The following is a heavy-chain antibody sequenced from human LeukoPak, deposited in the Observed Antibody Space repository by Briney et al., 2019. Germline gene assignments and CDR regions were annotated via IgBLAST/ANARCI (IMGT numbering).Heavy chain of an antibody. V-gene: IGHV4-59*01. CDR3: ARGITVTTYYYYGMDV. CDR1: GGSISSYY. D-gene: IGHD4-17*01. J-gene: IGHJ6*02. Sequence: SETLSLTCTVSGGSISSYYWSWIRQPPGKGLEWIGYIYYSGSTNYNPSLKSRVTISVDTSKNQFSPKLSSVTAADTAVYYCARGITVTTYYYYGMDVWGQGTTVTVSS. CDR2: IYYSGST.